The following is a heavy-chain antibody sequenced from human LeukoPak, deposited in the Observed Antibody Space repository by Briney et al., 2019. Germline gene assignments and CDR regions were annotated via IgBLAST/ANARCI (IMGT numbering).Heavy chain of an antibody. CDR1: GFAFKSYL. J-gene: IGHJ4*02. CDR3: ANSQGTIFGVVDY. CDR2: ISGNGVLT. Sequence: GGSLRLSCSASGFAFKSYLMAWVRQAPGKGLEWISGISGNGVLTYYADSVKGRFTVSRDNSQNILHLQLNNVRAEDSAIYYCANSQGTIFGVVDYWGQGTLVTVSS. D-gene: IGHD3-3*01. V-gene: IGHV3-23*01.